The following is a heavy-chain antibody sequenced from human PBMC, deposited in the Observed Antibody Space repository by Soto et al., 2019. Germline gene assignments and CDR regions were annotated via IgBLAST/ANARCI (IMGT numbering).Heavy chain of an antibody. CDR2: ITESGGGT. Sequence: GGSLRLSCAASGFTFSNSAMSWVRQAPGTGLEWVSSITESGGGTYYADSVKGRFTISRDNSKNTLYLQVNSLGAEDTAVFYCAKLTVPGPGGAKYFQHWGLGTLVTVSS. J-gene: IGHJ1*01. CDR3: AKLTVPGPGGAKYFQH. CDR1: GFTFSNSA. V-gene: IGHV3-23*01. D-gene: IGHD6-19*01.